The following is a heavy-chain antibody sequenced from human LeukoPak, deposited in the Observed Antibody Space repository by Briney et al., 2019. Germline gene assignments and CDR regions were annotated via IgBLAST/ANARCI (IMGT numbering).Heavy chain of an antibody. J-gene: IGHJ5*02. V-gene: IGHV3-48*03. Sequence: GGSLRLSCAASGFTFSSYEMNWVRQAPGKGLEWVSYISSTGCSIYYADSVKGRFTISRDNAKNSLYLQMNSLRAEDTAIYYCARGPYSSSWSAWFDPWGQGTLVTVSS. CDR3: ARGPYSSSWSAWFDP. CDR1: GFTFSSYE. D-gene: IGHD6-13*01. CDR2: ISSTGCSI.